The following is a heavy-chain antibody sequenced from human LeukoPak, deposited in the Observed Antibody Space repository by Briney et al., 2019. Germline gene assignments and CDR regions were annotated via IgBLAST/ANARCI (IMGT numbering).Heavy chain of an antibody. D-gene: IGHD6-19*01. Sequence: QPGGSLRLSCAASGFTVSRNYMSWVRQAPGKGLEWVSVIYSGGSTHYADSVKGRFTISRDNSKNTLYLQMNSLRAEDTAVYYCARESGGGHGWPLVYIDYWGQGTLVTVSS. CDR1: GFTVSRNY. V-gene: IGHV3-66*01. CDR3: ARESGGGHGWPLVYIDY. J-gene: IGHJ4*02. CDR2: IYSGGST.